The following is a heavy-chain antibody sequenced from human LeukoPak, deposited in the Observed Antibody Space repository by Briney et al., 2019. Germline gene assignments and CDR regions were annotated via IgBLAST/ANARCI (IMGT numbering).Heavy chain of an antibody. CDR1: GYTFTGYY. D-gene: IGHD2-2*01. Sequence: GASVKVSCKASGYTFTGYYMHWVRQAPRQGLEWMGWINPNSGGTNYAQKFQGRVTMTRDTSISTAYMELSRLRSDDTAVYYCARDPPGYCSSTSCYFPKTPFDYWGQGTLVTVSS. V-gene: IGHV1-2*02. CDR3: ARDPPGYCSSTSCYFPKTPFDY. J-gene: IGHJ4*02. CDR2: INPNSGGT.